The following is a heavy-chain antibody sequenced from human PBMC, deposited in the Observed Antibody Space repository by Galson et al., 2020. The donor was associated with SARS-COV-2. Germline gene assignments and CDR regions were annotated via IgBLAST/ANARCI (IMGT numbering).Heavy chain of an antibody. Sequence: GGSLRLSCAASGFSFSSYGMHWVRQAPGEGLEWVAVISFDGSNIHYADSVKGRFTISRDSSKNTLYLQMNNLRAEDTAVYYCAKTIGSCTKTGCDVSDHWGQGTLVTVSS. CDR2: ISFDGSNI. CDR1: GFSFSSYG. V-gene: IGHV3-30*18. CDR3: AKTIGSCTKTGCDVSDH. D-gene: IGHD2-8*01. J-gene: IGHJ5*02.